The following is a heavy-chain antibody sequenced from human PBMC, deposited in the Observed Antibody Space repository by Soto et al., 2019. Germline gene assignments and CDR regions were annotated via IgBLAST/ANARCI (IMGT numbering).Heavy chain of an antibody. D-gene: IGHD4-17*01. CDR3: ARSRYGDGDCFDP. Sequence: EVQLVESGGGLVQSGGSLRLSCAASGFTVSTNYMTWVRQAPGKGPEWVSIIYSGGTTYYADSVKGRFTISRDNSKNTVYVQMNNVRAEDTAVYYCARSRYGDGDCFDPWGQGTLVTVSS. J-gene: IGHJ5*02. CDR1: GFTVSTNY. V-gene: IGHV3-66*01. CDR2: IYSGGTT.